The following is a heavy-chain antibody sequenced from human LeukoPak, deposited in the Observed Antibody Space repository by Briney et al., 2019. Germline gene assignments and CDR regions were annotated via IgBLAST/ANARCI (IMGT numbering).Heavy chain of an antibody. V-gene: IGHV3-48*01. Sequence: GGSLRLSCAASGFTFSSYSMNWVRQAPGKGLEWVSYISSSISTIYYADSVKGRFTISRENAKNSLYLQMNSLRVEETAVYYCARVLHKRNYDSSVYYGYWGQGTLVTVSS. D-gene: IGHD3-22*01. CDR1: GFTFSSYS. CDR3: ARVLHKRNYDSSVYYGY. J-gene: IGHJ4*02. CDR2: ISSSISTI.